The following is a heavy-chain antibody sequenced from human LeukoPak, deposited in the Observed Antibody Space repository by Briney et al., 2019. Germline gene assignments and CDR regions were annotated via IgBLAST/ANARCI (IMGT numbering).Heavy chain of an antibody. V-gene: IGHV1-2*06. D-gene: IGHD2-15*01. CDR3: ATTPHRWQLSILANWFGP. Sequence: ASVKVSCKASGYTFTGYYMHWVRQAPGQGLEWMGRINPNSGGTNYAQKFQGRVTMTRDTSISTAYMELSGLRSDDTAVYYCATTPHRWQLSILANWFGPWGQGTLVTVSS. CDR2: INPNSGGT. J-gene: IGHJ5*02. CDR1: GYTFTGYY.